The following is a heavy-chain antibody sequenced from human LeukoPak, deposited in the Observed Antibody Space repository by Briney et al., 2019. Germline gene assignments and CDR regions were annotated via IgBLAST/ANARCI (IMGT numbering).Heavy chain of an antibody. CDR1: GYTFTSYG. J-gene: IGHJ4*02. V-gene: IGHV1-18*01. CDR3: ALNDYGDYSVGY. Sequence: GASVKVSCKASGYTFTSYGISWVRQAPGQGLEWMGWISAYNGNTNYAQKLQGRVTMTTDTSTSTAYMELRSLRFDDTAVYYCALNDYGDYSVGYWGQGTLVTVSS. D-gene: IGHD4-17*01. CDR2: ISAYNGNT.